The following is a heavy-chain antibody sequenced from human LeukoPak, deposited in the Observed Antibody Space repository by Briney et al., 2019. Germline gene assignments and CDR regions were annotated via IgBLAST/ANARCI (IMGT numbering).Heavy chain of an antibody. CDR1: GGSISSYY. Sequence: SETLSLTCTVSGGSISSYYWSWIRQPPGKGLEWIGYTYYSGSTNYNPSLKSRVTISVDTSKNQFSLKLSSVTAADTAVYYCARGVTEYYYYGMDVWGQGTTVTVSS. V-gene: IGHV4-59*01. CDR3: ARGVTEYYYYGMDV. CDR2: TYYSGST. D-gene: IGHD2-21*02. J-gene: IGHJ6*02.